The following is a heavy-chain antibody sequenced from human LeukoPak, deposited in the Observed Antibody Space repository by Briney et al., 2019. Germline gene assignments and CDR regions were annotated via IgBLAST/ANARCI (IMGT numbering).Heavy chain of an antibody. CDR2: ISSSSYI. V-gene: IGHV3-21*01. D-gene: IGHD6-19*01. Sequence: GGSLRLSCAASGFTFSSYSMNWVRQAPGKGLEWVSSISSSSYIYYADSVKGRFTISRDNAKNSLYLQMNSLRAEDTAVYYCARDLGLWLVQSAFDIWGQGTMVTVSS. CDR3: ARDLGLWLVQSAFDI. CDR1: GFTFSSYS. J-gene: IGHJ3*02.